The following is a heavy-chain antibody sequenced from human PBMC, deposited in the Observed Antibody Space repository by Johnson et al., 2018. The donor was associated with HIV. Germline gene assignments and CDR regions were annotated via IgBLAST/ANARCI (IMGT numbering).Heavy chain of an antibody. CDR1: GFTFSSYG. J-gene: IGHJ3*01. V-gene: IGHV3-33*06. D-gene: IGHD5-24*01. CDR3: AKDRSGRDGYNLLDAFDF. Sequence: QVQLVESGGGVVQPGRSLRLSCAASGFTFSSYGMHWVRQAPGKGLEWMAVIWNDGSNKYYADSVKGRFTISRDNSKNTLYLQMNRLRAEDTAVYYCAKDRSGRDGYNLLDAFDFWGQGTMVTVSS. CDR2: IWNDGSNK.